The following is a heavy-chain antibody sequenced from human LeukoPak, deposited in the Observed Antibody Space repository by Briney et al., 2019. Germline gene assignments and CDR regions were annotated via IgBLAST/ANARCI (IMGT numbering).Heavy chain of an antibody. Sequence: ASVKVSCKASGYTFTGYYMHWLRQAPGQGLEWMGWINPNSGGTNYAQKFQGRVTMTRDTSISTAYMELSRLRSDDTAVYYCARDRYDFWSGLSDWFDPWGQGTLVTVSS. CDR2: INPNSGGT. CDR1: GYTFTGYY. V-gene: IGHV1-2*02. D-gene: IGHD3-3*01. CDR3: ARDRYDFWSGLSDWFDP. J-gene: IGHJ5*02.